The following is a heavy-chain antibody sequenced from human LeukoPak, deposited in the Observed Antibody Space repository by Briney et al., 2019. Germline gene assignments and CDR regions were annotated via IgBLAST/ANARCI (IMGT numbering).Heavy chain of an antibody. J-gene: IGHJ4*02. D-gene: IGHD2-15*01. V-gene: IGHV3-48*03. CDR2: ISSSGSTI. Sequence: PGGSLRLSCAASGFTFSSYEMNWVRQAPGKGLEWVSYISSSGSTIYYADSVKGRFTISRDNSKNTLYLQMNSLRAEDTAVYYCARGYCSGGSCYFPTYDYWGQRTLVTVSS. CDR3: ARGYCSGGSCYFPTYDY. CDR1: GFTFSSYE.